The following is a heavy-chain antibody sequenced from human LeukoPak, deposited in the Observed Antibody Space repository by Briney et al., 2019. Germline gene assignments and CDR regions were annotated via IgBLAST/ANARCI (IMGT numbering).Heavy chain of an antibody. V-gene: IGHV3-23*01. D-gene: IGHD3-9*01. CDR3: AKNVLRYFDWWDY. Sequence: PGGSLRLSCAASGFTFSSYAMSWVRQAPGKGLEGVSAISGSGGSTYYADSVRGRFTISRDNSKNTLYLQMNSLRAEDTAVYYCAKNVLRYFDWWDYWGQGTLVTVSS. CDR1: GFTFSSYA. J-gene: IGHJ4*02. CDR2: ISGSGGST.